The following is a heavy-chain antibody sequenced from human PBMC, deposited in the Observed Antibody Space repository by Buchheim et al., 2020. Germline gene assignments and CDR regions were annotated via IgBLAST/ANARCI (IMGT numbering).Heavy chain of an antibody. J-gene: IGHJ4*02. V-gene: IGHV3-74*01. D-gene: IGHD6-19*01. Sequence: EVDLVESGGAVVQPGGSLRLSCSGSGFTFSHYWMHWVRQVPGRGLVWVSRINPDGGSTDYADAVEGRFTVSRDNAKATMFLEMNDLRAEDSAVYYCARDRAQWLGPEFLDFWGQGTL. CDR3: ARDRAQWLGPEFLDF. CDR1: GFTFSHYW. CDR2: INPDGGST.